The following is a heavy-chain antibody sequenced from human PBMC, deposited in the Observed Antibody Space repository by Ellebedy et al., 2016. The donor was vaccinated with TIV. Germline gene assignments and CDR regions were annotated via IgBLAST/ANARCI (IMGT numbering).Heavy chain of an antibody. V-gene: IGHV4-30-2*01. CDR3: ARGIYGSGSIDY. CDR2: IYHSGST. D-gene: IGHD3-10*01. J-gene: IGHJ4*02. Sequence: SETLSLTCAVSGGSISSGGSSWNWVRQPPGKALEWIGFIYHSGSTYYNPSLKSRVTISVDRSKNQFSLKLTSVTAADTAVYFCARGIYGSGSIDYWGQGTLVTVSS. CDR1: GGSISSGGSS.